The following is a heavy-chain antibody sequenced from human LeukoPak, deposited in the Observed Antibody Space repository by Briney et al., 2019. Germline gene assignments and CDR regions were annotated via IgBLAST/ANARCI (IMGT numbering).Heavy chain of an antibody. CDR2: INPSGGST. V-gene: IGHV1-46*01. J-gene: IGHJ4*02. CDR3: ARDGDYYDSSGYFDY. CDR1: GYTFTSYY. D-gene: IGHD3-22*01. Sequence: GASVKVSCKASGYTFTSYYMHWVRQAPGQGLERMGIINPSGGSTSYAQKFQGRVTMTRDTSTSTVYMELSSLRSEDTAVYYCARDGDYYDSSGYFDYWGQGTLVTVSS.